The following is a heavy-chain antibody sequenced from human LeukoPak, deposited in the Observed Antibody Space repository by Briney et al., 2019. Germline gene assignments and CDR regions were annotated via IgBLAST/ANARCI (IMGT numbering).Heavy chain of an antibody. Sequence: GRSLRLSCAASTFSLNTYGIHWVRQAPGKGLEWLAAISDDGSNKYYGDSVKGRFTISRDNSKNAVYLQLNSLRADDTAVYYCHVVGSAQKPDSRGQGTLVTVSS. CDR3: HVVGSAQKPDS. CDR2: ISDDGSNK. V-gene: IGHV3-30*03. D-gene: IGHD1-26*01. J-gene: IGHJ4*02. CDR1: TFSLNTYG.